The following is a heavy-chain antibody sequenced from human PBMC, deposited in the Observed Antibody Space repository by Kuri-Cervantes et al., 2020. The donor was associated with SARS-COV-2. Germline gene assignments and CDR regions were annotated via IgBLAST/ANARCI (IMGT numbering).Heavy chain of an antibody. CDR1: GLTFSSYA. CDR2: ISYDGSNK. Sequence: LSLTCAASGLTFSSYAMHWVRQAPGKGLEWVAVISYDGSNKYYADSVKGRFTISRDNSKNTLYLQMNSLRAGDTAVYYCARDQDYYDSNDYFDYWGQGTRVNVSS. D-gene: IGHD3-22*01. CDR3: ARDQDYYDSNDYFDY. V-gene: IGHV3-30*04. J-gene: IGHJ4*02.